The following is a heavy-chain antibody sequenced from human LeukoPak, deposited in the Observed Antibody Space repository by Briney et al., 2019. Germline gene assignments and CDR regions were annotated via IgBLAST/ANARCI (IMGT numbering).Heavy chain of an antibody. Sequence: PSETLSLTCTVSGGSISSYYWSWIRQPPGKGLEWIGYTYYSGSTNYNPSLKSRVTISVDTSKNQFSLKLSSVTAADTAVYYCARGLSVFHFDYWGQGTLVTVSS. CDR1: GGSISSYY. J-gene: IGHJ4*02. CDR2: TYYSGST. D-gene: IGHD3-3*02. V-gene: IGHV4-59*01. CDR3: ARGLSVFHFDY.